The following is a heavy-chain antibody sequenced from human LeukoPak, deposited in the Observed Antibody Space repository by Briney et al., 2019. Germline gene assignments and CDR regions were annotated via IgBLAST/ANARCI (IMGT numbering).Heavy chain of an antibody. CDR1: GYTFTSYY. V-gene: IGHV1-46*01. CDR3: ASGGGITGTTGAFDI. D-gene: IGHD1-20*01. J-gene: IGHJ3*02. Sequence: ASVKVSCKASGYTFTSYYMHWVRQAPGQGLEWMGIINPSGGSTSYAQKFQGRVTMTRDTSTSIVYMELSSLRSEDTAVYYCASGGGITGTTGAFDIWGQGTMVTVSS. CDR2: INPSGGST.